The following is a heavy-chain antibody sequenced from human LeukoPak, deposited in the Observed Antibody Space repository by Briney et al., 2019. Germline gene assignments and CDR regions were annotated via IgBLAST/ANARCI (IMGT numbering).Heavy chain of an antibody. Sequence: GGSLRLSCAASGFTFINYGMHWVRQLPGKGLEWVAVISYDGSSKYYADSVKGRFTISRDNSKNTLYLQLNSLRPEDTAVYYCAKDGGHCSGGSCLHIGPWGQGTLVTVSS. CDR2: ISYDGSSK. V-gene: IGHV3-30*18. CDR3: AKDGGHCSGGSCLHIGP. J-gene: IGHJ5*02. CDR1: GFTFINYG. D-gene: IGHD2-15*01.